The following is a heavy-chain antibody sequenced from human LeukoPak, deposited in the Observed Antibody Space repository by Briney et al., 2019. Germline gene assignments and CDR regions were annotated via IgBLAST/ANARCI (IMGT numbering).Heavy chain of an antibody. J-gene: IGHJ5*02. CDR2: IIPVFGTR. CDR1: GDTFSKYT. Sequence: ASVKVSCKASGDTFSKYTINWVRQAPGQGLEWMGGIIPVFGTRNHAQKFQDRVTITADESTSTAYMELSSLRSEDTAVYYCARGTQQWLEGDNWFDPWGQGTLVTVSS. D-gene: IGHD6-19*01. CDR3: ARGTQQWLEGDNWFDP. V-gene: IGHV1-69*13.